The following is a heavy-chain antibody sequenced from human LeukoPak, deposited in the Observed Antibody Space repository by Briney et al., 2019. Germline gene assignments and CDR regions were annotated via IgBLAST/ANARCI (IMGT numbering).Heavy chain of an antibody. V-gene: IGHV4-4*07. Sequence: PSETLSLTCTVSGGSISSYYWSWIRQPAGKGLEWIGRTYTSGSTNYNPSLKSRVTMSVDTSKNQFSLKLSSVTAADTAVYYCARDASNPAYYYYGMDVWGQGTTVTVSS. D-gene: IGHD1-14*01. CDR1: GGSISSYY. CDR3: ARDASNPAYYYYGMDV. J-gene: IGHJ6*02. CDR2: TYTSGST.